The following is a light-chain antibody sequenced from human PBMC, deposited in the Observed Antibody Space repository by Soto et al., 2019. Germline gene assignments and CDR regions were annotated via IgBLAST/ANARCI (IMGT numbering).Light chain of an antibody. V-gene: IGKV3-20*01. CDR1: HSVTTH. CDR3: QQYVSPPIT. Sequence: EIVLTQSPDTLSLSPGERATLSCWASHSVTTHLAWFQQRPGQTPRLLIYGASSRATGIPDRFSGSGSGTDFTLTISRLEPEDFAVYYCQQYVSPPITFGQGTRLEIK. J-gene: IGKJ5*01. CDR2: GAS.